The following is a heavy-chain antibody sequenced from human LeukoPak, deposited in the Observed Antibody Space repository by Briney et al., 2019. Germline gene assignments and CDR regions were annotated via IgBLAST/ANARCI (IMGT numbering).Heavy chain of an antibody. CDR3: AKGALYCSSTSCYTWDDAFDI. D-gene: IGHD2-2*02. J-gene: IGHJ3*02. CDR2: ISGSGGST. V-gene: IGHV3-23*01. Sequence: GGSLRLSCAASGFTFSSYAMSWVRQAPGKGLEWVSAISGSGGSTYYADSVKGRFTISRDNSKNTLYLQMNSLRAEDTAVYYCAKGALYCSSTSCYTWDDAFDIWGQGTMVTVSS. CDR1: GFTFSSYA.